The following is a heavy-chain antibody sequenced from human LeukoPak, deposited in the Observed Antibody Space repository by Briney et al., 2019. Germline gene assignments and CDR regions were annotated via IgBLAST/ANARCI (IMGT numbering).Heavy chain of an antibody. Sequence: GASVKVSCKASGYTFTGYHMHWVRQAPGQGLEWMGWINPNSGGTNYAQKFQGRVTMTRDTSISTAYMELSRLRSDDTAVYYCARIYSYGYIANPTFDYWGQGTLVTVSS. J-gene: IGHJ4*02. CDR2: INPNSGGT. CDR3: ARIYSYGYIANPTFDY. V-gene: IGHV1-2*02. CDR1: GYTFTGYH. D-gene: IGHD5-18*01.